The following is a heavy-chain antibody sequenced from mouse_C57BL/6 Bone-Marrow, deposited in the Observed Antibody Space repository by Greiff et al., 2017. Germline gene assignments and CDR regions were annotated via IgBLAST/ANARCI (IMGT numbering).Heavy chain of an antibody. Sequence: EVKLVESEGGLVQPGSSMKLSCTASGFTFSDYYMAWVRQVPEKGLEWVANINYDGSSTYYLDSLKSRFIISRDNAKNIQYLQMSSLKSEDTATYYCARDDYDGAWFAYWGQGTLVTVSA. CDR3: ARDDYDGAWFAY. D-gene: IGHD2-4*01. J-gene: IGHJ3*01. CDR2: INYDGSST. V-gene: IGHV5-16*01. CDR1: GFTFSDYY.